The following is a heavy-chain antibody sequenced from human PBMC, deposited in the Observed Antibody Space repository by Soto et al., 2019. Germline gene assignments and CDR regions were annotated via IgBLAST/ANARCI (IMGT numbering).Heavy chain of an antibody. Sequence: GGSLRLSCAASGFPFSSYWMSWVRQAPGKGLEWVANIKQDGSDKYYVDSVKGRFTISRDNAKNSLYLQMNSLRAEDTAVYYCARVILVDYREPAAVDYWGQGTLVTVSS. J-gene: IGHJ4*02. CDR3: ARVILVDYREPAAVDY. V-gene: IGHV3-7*04. CDR1: GFPFSSYW. D-gene: IGHD4-17*01. CDR2: IKQDGSDK.